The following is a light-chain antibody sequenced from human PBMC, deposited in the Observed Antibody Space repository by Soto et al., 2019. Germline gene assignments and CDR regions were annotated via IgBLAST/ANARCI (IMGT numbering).Light chain of an antibody. J-gene: IGKJ1*01. CDR2: WAS. V-gene: IGKV4-1*01. CDR1: QSVLYSSNNKNY. Sequence: DIVMTQSPDSLAVSLGERATINCKSSQSVLYSSNNKNYLAWYQQKAGQPPKLLIYWASTRVSGVPDRFSGSVSGTDFTLTISSLQAEDVAVYYCQQYYSTPRTFGQGTKVEIK. CDR3: QQYYSTPRT.